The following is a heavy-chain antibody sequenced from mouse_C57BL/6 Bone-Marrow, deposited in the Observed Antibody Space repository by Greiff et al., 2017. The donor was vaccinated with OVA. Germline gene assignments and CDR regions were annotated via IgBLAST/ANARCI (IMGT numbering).Heavy chain of an antibody. J-gene: IGHJ2*01. Sequence: EVKLVESGPGLVKPSQSLSLTCSVTGYSITRGYYWNWIRQFPGNKLEWMGYISYDGSNNYNPSLKNRISITRDTSKNQFFLKLNSVTTEDTATYYCAREEIYYGSKEDYFDYWGQGTTLTVSS. D-gene: IGHD1-1*01. CDR3: AREEIYYGSKEDYFDY. V-gene: IGHV3-6*01. CDR1: GYSITRGYY. CDR2: ISYDGSN.